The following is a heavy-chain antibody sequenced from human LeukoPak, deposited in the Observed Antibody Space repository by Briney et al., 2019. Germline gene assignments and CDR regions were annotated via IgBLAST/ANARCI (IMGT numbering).Heavy chain of an antibody. V-gene: IGHV3-21*01. CDR1: GFTFSSYS. CDR2: ISSSSSYI. J-gene: IGHJ4*02. Sequence: GGSLRLSCAASGFTFSSYSMNWVRQAPGKGLEWVSSISSSSSYIYYADSVKGRFTISRDNAKNSLYLQMNSLRAEDTAVYYCARFMEDDSSGYDYWGQRTLVTVSS. D-gene: IGHD3-22*01. CDR3: ARFMEDDSSGYDY.